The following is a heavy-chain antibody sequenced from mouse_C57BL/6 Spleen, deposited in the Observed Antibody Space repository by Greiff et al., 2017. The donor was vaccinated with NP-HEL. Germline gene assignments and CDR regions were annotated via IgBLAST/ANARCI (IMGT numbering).Heavy chain of an antibody. CDR2: IYPRSGNT. CDR1: GYTFTSYG. D-gene: IGHD2-4*01. V-gene: IGHV1-81*01. CDR3: ARSRYYDYLNYYAMDY. J-gene: IGHJ4*01. Sequence: VQLQQSGAELARPGASVKLSCKASGYTFTSYGISWVKQRTGQGLEWIGEIYPRSGNTYYNEKFKGKATLTADKSSSTAYMELRSLTSEDSAVYFCARSRYYDYLNYYAMDYWGQGTSVTVSS.